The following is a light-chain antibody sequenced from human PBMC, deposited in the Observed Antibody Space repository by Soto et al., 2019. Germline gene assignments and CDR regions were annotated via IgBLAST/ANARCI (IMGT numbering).Light chain of an antibody. J-gene: IGKJ4*01. Sequence: DIQMTQSPSSLSASVGDRVTITCQASQDISNYLNWYQHKPGKAPKLLIYDASTLKTGGQSSFTGTGSATDFTLIISNLQPEDIATYYCQQYDNLPTFGGGTKVEI. V-gene: IGKV1-33*01. CDR2: DAS. CDR3: QQYDNLPT. CDR1: QDISNY.